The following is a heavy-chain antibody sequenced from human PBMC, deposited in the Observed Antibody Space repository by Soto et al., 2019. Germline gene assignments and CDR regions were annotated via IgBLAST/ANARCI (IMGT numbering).Heavy chain of an antibody. V-gene: IGHV3-11*01. CDR3: ARVSDTGWVVNGREYFGY. D-gene: IGHD6-19*01. Sequence: LSLSCEVSGFPFSNYYMSWIRQAPGKGLEWLSDISSSFVSIHYADSVKGRFSISRDNAKNSLFLQMNSLRAEDTAVYYCARVSDTGWVVNGREYFGYWGQGTLVRGSP. J-gene: IGHJ4*02. CDR2: ISSSFVSI. CDR1: GFPFSNYY.